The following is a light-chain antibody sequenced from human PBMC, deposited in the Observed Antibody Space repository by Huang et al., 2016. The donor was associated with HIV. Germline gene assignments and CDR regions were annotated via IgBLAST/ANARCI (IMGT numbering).Light chain of an antibody. J-gene: IGKJ5*01. V-gene: IGKV3-15*01. CDR2: GAS. CDR3: QQYDNWPLT. CDR1: HSVSSN. Sequence: ERVMTQSPATLSVAPGERVTLSCRASHSVSSNSAWYQQKPGQAPRLLIHGASTRATGIPASFSGSGSGTEFTLAISSLQSEDSGVYFCQQYDNWPLTFGQGTRLEIK.